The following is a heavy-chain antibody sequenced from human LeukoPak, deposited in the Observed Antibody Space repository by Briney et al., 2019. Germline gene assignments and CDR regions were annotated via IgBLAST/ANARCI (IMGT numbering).Heavy chain of an antibody. Sequence: ASVKLSCKASGGTFSNYAFSWVRQAPGQGLEWMGWINPNSGGTNYAQKFQGRVTMTRDTSISTAYMELSRLRSDDTAVYYCARDCGYSYGMYYYYMDVWGKGTTVTVSS. CDR3: ARDCGYSYGMYYYYMDV. D-gene: IGHD5-18*01. J-gene: IGHJ6*03. CDR1: GGTFSNYA. CDR2: INPNSGGT. V-gene: IGHV1-2*02.